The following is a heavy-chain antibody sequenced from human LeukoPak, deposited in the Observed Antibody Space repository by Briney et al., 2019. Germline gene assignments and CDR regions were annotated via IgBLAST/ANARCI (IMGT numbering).Heavy chain of an antibody. J-gene: IGHJ3*02. D-gene: IGHD3-10*01. CDR2: IWYDGSNK. Sequence: PGRSLRLSCAASGFTFSSYGMHWVRQAPGKGLEWVAVIWYDGSNKYYADSVKGRFTISRDNSKNTLFLQMNSLRAEDTAVYYCAKGRTNRGVNAFDIWGQGTMVTVSS. CDR1: GFTFSSYG. V-gene: IGHV3-33*06. CDR3: AKGRTNRGVNAFDI.